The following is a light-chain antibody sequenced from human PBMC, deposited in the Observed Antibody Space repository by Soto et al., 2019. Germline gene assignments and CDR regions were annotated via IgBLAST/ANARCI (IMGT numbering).Light chain of an antibody. J-gene: IGKJ4*01. Sequence: DIQMTQSPSSLSASVGDRVTITCRASQSISSYLNWYQQKPGKAPKLLIYAASSLQSGVPSRFSGSGSGTDFTLTISSLQPEDFATYYCQQSYSTPPTFGGGTQVEIK. CDR3: QQSYSTPPT. CDR1: QSISSY. V-gene: IGKV1-39*01. CDR2: AAS.